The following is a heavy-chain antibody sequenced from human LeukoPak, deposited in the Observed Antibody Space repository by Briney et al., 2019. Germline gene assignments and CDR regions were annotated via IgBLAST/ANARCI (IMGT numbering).Heavy chain of an antibody. J-gene: IGHJ5*02. CDR3: ARGFRYSSSWYGRYNWFDP. V-gene: IGHV4-34*01. CDR1: GGSFSGYY. D-gene: IGHD6-13*01. Sequence: SETLSLTCAVYGGSFSGYYWSWIRQPPGKGLEWIGEINHSGSTNYNPSLKSRVTISVDTSKNQFSLKLGSVTAADTAVYYCARGFRYSSSWYGRYNWFDPWGQGTLVTVSS. CDR2: INHSGST.